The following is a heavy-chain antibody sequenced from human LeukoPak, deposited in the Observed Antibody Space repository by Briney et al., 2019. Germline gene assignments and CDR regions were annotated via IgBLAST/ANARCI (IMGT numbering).Heavy chain of an antibody. CDR3: AKDEEMWLIPTRAFDL. CDR1: GFTFSAYW. V-gene: IGHV3-23*01. Sequence: QPGGSLRLSCAASGFTFSAYWMHWVRQAPGKGLEWVSGISGTGGSTYYADSVKGRFTVSRDNSKNTLYLEMNSLRAEDTAVYYCAKDEEMWLIPTRAFDLWGQGTMVIVSS. CDR2: ISGTGGST. J-gene: IGHJ3*01. D-gene: IGHD5-12*01.